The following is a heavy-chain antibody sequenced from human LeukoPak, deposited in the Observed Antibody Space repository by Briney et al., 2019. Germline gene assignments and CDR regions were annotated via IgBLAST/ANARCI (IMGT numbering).Heavy chain of an antibody. CDR3: ARLTTVTKRLDY. CDR2: INPSNGDT. D-gene: IGHD4-17*01. V-gene: IGHV1-46*01. CDR1: GYTFTYHY. Sequence: AASVKVSCKASGYTFTYHYIHLVRQAPGQGLEWMGIINPSNGDTNYAQRFKGRVTMTRDTSTSTVYMELSSLESEDTAVYYCARLTTVTKRLDYWGQGTLVTVSS. J-gene: IGHJ4*02.